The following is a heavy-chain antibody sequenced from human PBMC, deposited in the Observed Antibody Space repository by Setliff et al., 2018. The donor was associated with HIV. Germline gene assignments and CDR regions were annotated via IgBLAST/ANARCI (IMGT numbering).Heavy chain of an antibody. D-gene: IGHD2-21*02. CDR1: GGSIRSGNYY. J-gene: IGHJ4*02. CDR3: ARGVPLLPPHY. Sequence: SETLSLTCTVSGGSIRSGNYYWSWIRQPPGKGLEWIGYIYDSGRTYYNPSLKSRVTISVDTSKNQFSLNLNSVTAADTAVYYCARGVPLLPPHYWGQGTLVTVSS. V-gene: IGHV4-30-4*08. CDR2: IYDSGRT.